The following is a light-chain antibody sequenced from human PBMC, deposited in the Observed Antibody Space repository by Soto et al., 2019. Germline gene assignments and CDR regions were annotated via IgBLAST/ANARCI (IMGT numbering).Light chain of an antibody. CDR2: SNN. CDR1: SSNIGSKT. J-gene: IGLJ3*02. Sequence: QSVLTQPPSASGTPGQRVTISCSGSSSNIGSKTVNWYQQLPGTAPKLLIYSNNQRPSGVPDRFSGSKSGTSASLVISGLQSEDEADYYCAAWDDSLNGWVFGGGTKLTVL. V-gene: IGLV1-44*01. CDR3: AAWDDSLNGWV.